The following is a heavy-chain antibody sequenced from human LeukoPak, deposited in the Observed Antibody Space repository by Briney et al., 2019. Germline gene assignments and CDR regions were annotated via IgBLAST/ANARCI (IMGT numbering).Heavy chain of an antibody. CDR2: ISYDGSNK. V-gene: IGHV3-30-3*01. CDR3: ARDPYGGYSYGYFPFAVDY. D-gene: IGHD5-18*01. Sequence: TGRSLRLSCAASGFTFSSYAMHWVRQAPGKGLEWVAVISYDGSNKYYADSVKGRFTISRDNSKNTLYLQMNSLRAEDTAVYYCARDPYGGYSYGYFPFAVDYWGQGTLVTVPS. J-gene: IGHJ4*02. CDR1: GFTFSSYA.